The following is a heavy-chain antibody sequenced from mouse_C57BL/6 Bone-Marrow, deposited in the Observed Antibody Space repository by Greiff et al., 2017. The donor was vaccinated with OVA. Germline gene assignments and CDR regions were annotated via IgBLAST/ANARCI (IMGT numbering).Heavy chain of an antibody. D-gene: IGHD1-1*01. CDR2: INPGSGGT. J-gene: IGHJ3*01. V-gene: IGHV1-54*01. CDR3: ARNNYKVAY. Sequence: QVQLQQSGAELVRPGTSVKVSCKASGYAFTNYLIEWVKQRPGQGLEWIGVINPGSGGTNYNEKFKGKATLTADKSSSTAYMQLSSLTSEDSAVYFCARNNYKVAYWGQGTLVTVSA. CDR1: GYAFTNYL.